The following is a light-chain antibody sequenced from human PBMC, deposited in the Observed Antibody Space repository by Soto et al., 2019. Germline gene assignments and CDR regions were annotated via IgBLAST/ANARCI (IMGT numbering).Light chain of an antibody. J-gene: IGLJ1*01. CDR3: QCYDSSLSGYV. CDR2: GNS. V-gene: IGLV1-40*01. CDR1: SSNIGAGYD. Sequence: QLVLTQPPSVSGAPGQRVTISCTGSSSNIGAGYDVHWYQQLPGTAPKLLIYGNSNRPSGVPDRFSGSKSGTSASLAITGLQAEDEADYYCQCYDSSLSGYVFGTGTKVTVL.